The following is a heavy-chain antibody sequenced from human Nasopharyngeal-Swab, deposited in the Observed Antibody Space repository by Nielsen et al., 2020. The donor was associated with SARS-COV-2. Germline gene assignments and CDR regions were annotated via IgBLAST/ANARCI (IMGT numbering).Heavy chain of an antibody. V-gene: IGHV3-13*01. CDR1: GFTFSSYD. CDR3: ARAALGGTFYYYYGMDV. CDR2: IGADGDT. Sequence: GGSLRLSCAASGFTFSSYDMHWVRQAPGKGLEWVSAIGADGDTYYPSSVKGLFTISRENAKNSLYLQMNSLRAGDTAVYSCARAALGGTFYYYYGMDVLGQGTTVTVSS. J-gene: IGHJ6*02. D-gene: IGHD3-16*01.